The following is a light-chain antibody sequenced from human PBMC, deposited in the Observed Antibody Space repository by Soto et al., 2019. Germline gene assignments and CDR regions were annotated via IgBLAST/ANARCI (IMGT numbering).Light chain of an antibody. J-gene: IGKJ4*02. CDR3: TQGTIWPPP. CDR2: RTS. Sequence: DVVMPQSPLSLPVTLGQPASISCRSSQSIVYSDGNAYLSWFQQRPGQSPRRLISRTSNRDSGVPDRFSGSGSSTDFTLTMNRVEAEDVGVDYCTQGTIWPPPFGRGTKVEIK. CDR1: QSIVYSDGNAY. V-gene: IGKV2-30*01.